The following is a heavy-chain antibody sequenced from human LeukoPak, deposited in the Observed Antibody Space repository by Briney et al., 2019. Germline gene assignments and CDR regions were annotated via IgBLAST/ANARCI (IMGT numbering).Heavy chain of an antibody. V-gene: IGHV3-21*01. Sequence: GGSLRLSCAASGFTFSSYSMNWVRQAPGKGLEWVSSISSSSSYIYYADSVKGRFTVSRDNAKNSLYLQMNSLRAEDTAVYYCARDRADWRGWHSDAFEIWGQGTMGNVS. CDR1: GFTFSSYS. CDR2: ISSSSSYI. J-gene: IGHJ3*02. D-gene: IGHD6-19*01. CDR3: ARDRADWRGWHSDAFEI.